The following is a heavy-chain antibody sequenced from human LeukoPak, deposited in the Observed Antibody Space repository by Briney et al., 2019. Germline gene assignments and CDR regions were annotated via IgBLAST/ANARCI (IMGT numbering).Heavy chain of an antibody. D-gene: IGHD2-2*01. V-gene: IGHV3-30*02. J-gene: IGHJ6*03. Sequence: GGSLRLSCSASGFTFTYYNMNWVRQAPGKGLEWVAVIWYDGSNKYYADSVRGRFTISRDNSKNTLYLQMNSLRAEDTAVYYCAKDLVPAAPFYYYYMDVWGKGTTVTVSS. CDR1: GFTFTYYN. CDR3: AKDLVPAAPFYYYYMDV. CDR2: IWYDGSNK.